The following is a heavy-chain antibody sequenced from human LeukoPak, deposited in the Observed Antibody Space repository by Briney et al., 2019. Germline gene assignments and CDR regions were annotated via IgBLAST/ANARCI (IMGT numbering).Heavy chain of an antibody. CDR2: ISYDGSNK. J-gene: IGHJ6*02. Sequence: GGSLRLSRAATGFTFSSFSMHWVRQAPGKGLEWVAVISYDGSNKYYADSVKGRFTISRDNSKNTLYLQMNGLRIEDTAVYYCAKGRVGANGYYYYGMDVWGQGTTVSVSS. D-gene: IGHD1-26*01. V-gene: IGHV3-30*18. CDR1: GFTFSSFS. CDR3: AKGRVGANGYYYYGMDV.